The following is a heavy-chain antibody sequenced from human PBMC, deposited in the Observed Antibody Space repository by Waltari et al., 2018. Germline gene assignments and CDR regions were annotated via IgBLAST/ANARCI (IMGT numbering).Heavy chain of an antibody. V-gene: IGHV3-9*01. J-gene: IGHJ4*02. CDR3: VGNVATSGDYGYSDH. CDR2: ISWNRASI. Sequence: EVYLVESGGALVQPGTSLRLSCAASGVHFEPYTMHWVRQAPGMGLEWVAGISWNRASIAYADSVRGRFTISRDNAKKSVSLHMDTLGPEDTALYFCVGNVATSGDYGYSDHWGQGTLVTVSS. CDR1: GVHFEPYT. D-gene: IGHD4-17*01.